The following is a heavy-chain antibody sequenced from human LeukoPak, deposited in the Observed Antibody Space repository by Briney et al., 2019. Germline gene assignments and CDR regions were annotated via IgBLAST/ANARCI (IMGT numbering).Heavy chain of an antibody. Sequence: ASVTVSCTASGGTFSSYAISWVRQAPGQGLEWMGGIIPIFGTANYAQKFQGRVTITADESTSTAYTELSSLRSEDTAVYYCASSYGDYLSIGYWGQGTLVTVSS. CDR2: IIPIFGTA. D-gene: IGHD4-17*01. V-gene: IGHV1-69*13. CDR3: ASSYGDYLSIGY. J-gene: IGHJ4*02. CDR1: GGTFSSYA.